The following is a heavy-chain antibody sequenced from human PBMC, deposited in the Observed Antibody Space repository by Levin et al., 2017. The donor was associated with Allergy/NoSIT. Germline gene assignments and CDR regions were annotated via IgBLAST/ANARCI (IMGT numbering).Heavy chain of an antibody. D-gene: IGHD2-15*01. J-gene: IGHJ4*02. CDR3: ARGADDRYCSGGSCRVFDY. Sequence: GESLKISCKASGYTFTSYAMNWVRQAPGQGLEWMGWINTNTGNPTYAQGFTGRFVFSLDTSVSTAYLQISSLKAEDTAVYYCARGADDRYCSGGSCRVFDYWGQGTLVTVSS. V-gene: IGHV7-4-1*02. CDR1: GYTFTSYA. CDR2: INTNTGNP.